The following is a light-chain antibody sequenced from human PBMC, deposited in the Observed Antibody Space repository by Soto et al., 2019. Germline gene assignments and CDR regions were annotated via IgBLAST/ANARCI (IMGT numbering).Light chain of an antibody. J-gene: IGKJ1*01. CDR3: QQYYSTPLT. CDR2: WAS. CDR1: QSVLYSSNNKNY. Sequence: DIVMTQSPDSLAVSLGARATINCKSSQSVLYSSNNKNYLTWYQQKPGQPPKLLIYWASTRESGVPDRFSGSGSVTDFTLPISSLQAEDVAFYYCQQYYSTPLTFGQGTKVEIK. V-gene: IGKV4-1*01.